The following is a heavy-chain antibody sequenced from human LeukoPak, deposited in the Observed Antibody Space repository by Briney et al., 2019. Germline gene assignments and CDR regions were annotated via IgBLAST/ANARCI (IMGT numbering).Heavy chain of an antibody. V-gene: IGHV3-66*01. CDR3: ARVRKSNWFDP. CDR1: GFTVSSNY. CDR2: IYSGGST. D-gene: IGHD4-23*01. J-gene: IGHJ5*02. Sequence: GGSLRLSCAASGFTVSSNYMSWVRQAPGKGLEWVSVIYSGGSTYYADSVKGRFTISRDNSKNTLYLQMNSLRAEDTAVYYCARVRKSNWFDPWGQGTLVTVSS.